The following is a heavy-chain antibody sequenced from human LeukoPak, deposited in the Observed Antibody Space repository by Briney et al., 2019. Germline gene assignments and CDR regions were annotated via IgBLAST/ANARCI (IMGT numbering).Heavy chain of an antibody. Sequence: GGSLRLSRAASGVTFSSYSMNWVRQAPGKGLGWVSSIISSSIYIYYADSVKGRFTLSRDNAKNSLYLQMNSLRAEDTAVYYCARGQPAYCSGGSCYVAFDSWGQGTMVTVSS. J-gene: IGHJ3*02. CDR2: IISSSIYI. V-gene: IGHV3-21*01. D-gene: IGHD2-15*01. CDR3: ARGQPAYCSGGSCYVAFDS. CDR1: GVTFSSYS.